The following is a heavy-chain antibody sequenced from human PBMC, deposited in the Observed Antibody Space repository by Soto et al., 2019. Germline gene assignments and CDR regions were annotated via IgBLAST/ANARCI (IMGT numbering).Heavy chain of an antibody. Sequence: QVQLVQSGAEVKKPGASVKVSCKASGYTFTSYGISWVRQAPGQGLEWMGWISAYNGNTNYAQKLQGRVTMTTDTSTSTAYMELRSLRSDDTAVYYCARIRPALGYCSGGSCSDAFDIWGQGTMVTVSS. J-gene: IGHJ3*02. CDR3: ARIRPALGYCSGGSCSDAFDI. V-gene: IGHV1-18*01. CDR2: ISAYNGNT. D-gene: IGHD2-15*01. CDR1: GYTFTSYG.